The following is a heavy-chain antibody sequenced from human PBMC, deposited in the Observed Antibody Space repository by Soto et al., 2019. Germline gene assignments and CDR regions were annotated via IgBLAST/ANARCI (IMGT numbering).Heavy chain of an antibody. CDR3: ARDGDNSSGWYVVRSNYGMDV. J-gene: IGHJ6*02. CDR2: ISYDGSNK. V-gene: IGHV3-30-3*01. D-gene: IGHD6-19*01. Sequence: PGGSLRLSCAASGFTFSSYAMHWVRQAPGKGLEWVAVISYDGSNKYYADSVKGRFTISRDNSKNTLYLQMNSLRAEDTAVYYCARDGDNSSGWYVVRSNYGMDVWGQGTTVTVSS. CDR1: GFTFSSYA.